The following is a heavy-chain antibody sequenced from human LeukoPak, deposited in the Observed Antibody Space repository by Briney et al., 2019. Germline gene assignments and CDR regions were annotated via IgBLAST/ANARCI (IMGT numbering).Heavy chain of an antibody. CDR1: GGSISSYY. J-gene: IGHJ4*02. Sequence: SETLSLTCTVSGGSISSYYWSWIRQPPGKGLEWIGYIYYNGSTNYNPSLKSRVTISVDTSKNQFSLKLSSVTAADTAVYYCARTDSSGWYVFDYWGQGTLVTVSS. CDR3: ARTDSSGWYVFDY. CDR2: IYYNGST. D-gene: IGHD6-19*01. V-gene: IGHV4-59*01.